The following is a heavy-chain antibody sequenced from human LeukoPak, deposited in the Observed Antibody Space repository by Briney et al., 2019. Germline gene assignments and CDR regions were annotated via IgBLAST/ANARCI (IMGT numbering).Heavy chain of an antibody. J-gene: IGHJ4*02. Sequence: SETLSLTCSVSGGSVTGGGYYWSWIRQHPGKGLEWIGFASYSGSTYYNPSLKSRVTISVDTSKNQFSLKLSSVTAADTAVYHCAKSNEPAYDILAGYKYYFDYWGQGTLVTVSS. CDR3: AKSNEPAYDILAGYKYYFDY. D-gene: IGHD3-9*01. V-gene: IGHV4-39*01. CDR2: ASYSGST. CDR1: GGSVTGGGYY.